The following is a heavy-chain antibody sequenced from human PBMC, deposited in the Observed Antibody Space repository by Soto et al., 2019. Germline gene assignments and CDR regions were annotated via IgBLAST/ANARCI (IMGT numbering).Heavy chain of an antibody. CDR3: AKGGYCSGGSCYSRLAY. J-gene: IGHJ4*02. D-gene: IGHD2-15*01. Sequence: PGGSLRLSCAASGFTFSSYAMSWVRQAPGKGLEWVSAISGSGGSTYYADSVKGRFTISRDNSKNTLYLQMNSLRAEDTAVYYCAKGGYCSGGSCYSRLAYWGQGTLVTVSS. CDR1: GFTFSSYA. V-gene: IGHV3-23*01. CDR2: ISGSGGST.